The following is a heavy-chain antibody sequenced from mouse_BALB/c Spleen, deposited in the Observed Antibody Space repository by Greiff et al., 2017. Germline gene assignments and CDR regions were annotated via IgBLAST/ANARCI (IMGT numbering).Heavy chain of an antibody. D-gene: IGHD1-2*01. CDR1: GFSLTSYG. V-gene: IGHV2-2*02. Sequence: VKVVESGPGLVQPSQSLSITCTVSGFSLTSYGVHWVRQSPGKGLEWLGVIWSGGSTDYNAAFISRLSISKDNSKSQVFFKMNSLQANDTAIYYCARNLRLQVYAMDYWGQGTSVTVSS. J-gene: IGHJ4*01. CDR3: ARNLRLQVYAMDY. CDR2: IWSGGST.